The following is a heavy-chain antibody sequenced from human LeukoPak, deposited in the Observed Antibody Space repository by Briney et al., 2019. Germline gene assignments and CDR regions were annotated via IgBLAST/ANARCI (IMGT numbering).Heavy chain of an antibody. CDR2: INPNSGGT. J-gene: IGHJ4*02. CDR3: AGDLPYYDSSGYYGENFDY. CDR1: GYTFTGYY. Sequence: GASVKVSCKASGYTFTGYYMHWVGQAPGQGLEWMGRINPNSGGTNYAQKFKGRVSMTRDTSIRKAYMEMRRLRYDDRAVYYCAGDLPYYDSSGYYGENFDYWGQGTLVTVSS. D-gene: IGHD3-22*01. V-gene: IGHV1-2*06.